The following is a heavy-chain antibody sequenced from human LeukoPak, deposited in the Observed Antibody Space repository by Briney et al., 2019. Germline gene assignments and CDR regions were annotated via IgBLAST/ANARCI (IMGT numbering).Heavy chain of an antibody. Sequence: GESLKISCKGSGYTFSNYWIGWVRQMSGKGLEWMGIIYPGDSDTRYSPSFQGQVTISADKSISTAYLQWSSLKASDTAMYYCARPRDSGSYDAFDIWGQGTMVTVSS. CDR2: IYPGDSDT. V-gene: IGHV5-51*01. J-gene: IGHJ3*02. D-gene: IGHD3-10*01. CDR1: GYTFSNYW. CDR3: ARPRDSGSYDAFDI.